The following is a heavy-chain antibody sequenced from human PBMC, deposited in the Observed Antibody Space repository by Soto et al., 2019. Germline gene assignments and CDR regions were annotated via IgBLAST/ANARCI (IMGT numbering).Heavy chain of an antibody. D-gene: IGHD5-18*01. CDR3: ANLDGPDTAMVPYYYYYGMDV. V-gene: IGHV3-23*01. CDR2: ISGSGGST. CDR1: GFTFSSYA. Sequence: EVQLLESGGGLVQPGGSLRLSCAASGFTFSSYAMSWVRQAPGKGLEWVSAISGSGGSTYYADSVKGRFTISRDNSKNTLYLQMNSLRAEDTAVYYCANLDGPDTAMVPYYYYYGMDVWGQGTTVTVSS. J-gene: IGHJ6*02.